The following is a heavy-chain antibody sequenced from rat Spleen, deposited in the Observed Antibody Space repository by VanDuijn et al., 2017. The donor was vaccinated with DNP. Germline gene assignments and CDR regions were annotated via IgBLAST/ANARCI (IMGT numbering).Heavy chain of an antibody. D-gene: IGHD1-12*02. CDR3: VRPDYYDGSYPHY. CDR2: ITSSGGDS. CDR1: GFTFSDYN. J-gene: IGHJ2*01. Sequence: EVQLVESGGDLVQPGRSLRLSCEASGFTFSDYNMTWTRQVPGKGLEWVASITSSGGDSYYPDSVKGRFTISRDNAKSTLYLQMYSLRSEDMATYYCVRPDYYDGSYPHYWGQGVMVTVSS. V-gene: IGHV5-25*01.